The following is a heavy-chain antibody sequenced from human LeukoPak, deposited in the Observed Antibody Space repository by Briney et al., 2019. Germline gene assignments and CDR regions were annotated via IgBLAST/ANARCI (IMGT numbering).Heavy chain of an antibody. CDR2: IYYSGNT. CDR3: ARERAAFIGGDCDY. J-gene: IGHJ4*02. D-gene: IGHD2-15*01. CDR1: GDSISNYY. Sequence: PSETLSLTCTVSGDSISNYYWSWIRQPPGKGLEWIGYIYYSGNTKYNPSLESRVTMSVDASKNQFSLKLSSVTAADTAIYYCARERAAFIGGDCDYWGQGTLVTISS. V-gene: IGHV4-59*01.